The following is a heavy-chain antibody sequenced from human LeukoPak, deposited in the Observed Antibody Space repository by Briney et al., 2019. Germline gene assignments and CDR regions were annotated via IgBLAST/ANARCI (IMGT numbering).Heavy chain of an antibody. CDR1: GGSITSYY. J-gene: IGHJ4*02. CDR3: ARHIPGNPYFDY. V-gene: IGHV4-59*08. CDR2: IYHSGST. D-gene: IGHD2/OR15-2a*01. Sequence: SETLSLTCTVSGGSITSYYWSWIRQPPGKGLEWIGYIYHSGSTNYNPPLKSRVTISVETSKNQFSLRLRSVTTADTAVYYCARHIPGNPYFDYWGQGTLVTVSS.